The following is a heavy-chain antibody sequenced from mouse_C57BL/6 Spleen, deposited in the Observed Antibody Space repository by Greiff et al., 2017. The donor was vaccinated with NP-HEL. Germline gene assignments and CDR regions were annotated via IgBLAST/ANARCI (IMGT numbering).Heavy chain of an antibody. CDR3: AKPPTGTCYAMDY. CDR2: ISSGSSTI. CDR1: GFTFSDYG. V-gene: IGHV5-17*01. D-gene: IGHD4-1*01. J-gene: IGHJ4*01. Sequence: EVNVVESGGGLVKPGGSLKLSCAASGFTFSDYGMHWVRQAPEKGLEWVAYISSGSSTIYYADTVKGRFTISRDNAKNTLFLQMTSLRSEDTAMYYCAKPPTGTCYAMDYWGQGTSVTVSS.